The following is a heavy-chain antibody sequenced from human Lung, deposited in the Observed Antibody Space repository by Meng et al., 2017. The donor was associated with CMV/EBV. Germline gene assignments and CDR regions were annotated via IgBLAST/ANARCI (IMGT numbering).Heavy chain of an antibody. V-gene: IGHV3-30-3*01. J-gene: IGHJ6*02. D-gene: IGHD3-9*01. CDR3: ARDEYIILVSYGMDV. CDR1: GFTFSSYA. CDR2: ISYDGSNK. Sequence: GESLKISCAASGFTFSSYAMHWVRQAPGKGLEWVAVISYDGSNKYYADSVKGRFTISRDNSKNTLYLQMNSLRAEDTAVYYCARDEYIILVSYGMDVWGQGXTVTVSS.